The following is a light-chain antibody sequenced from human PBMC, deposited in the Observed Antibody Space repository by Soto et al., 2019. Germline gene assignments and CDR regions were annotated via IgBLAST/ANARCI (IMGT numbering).Light chain of an antibody. V-gene: IGKV4-1*01. J-gene: IGKJ1*01. CDR1: HSVVYSPNNKNY. CDR2: WAS. Sequence: DIVMTQSPDSLSVSLGEPATIKRKPRHSVVYSPNNKNYLAWYQHKPGQPPKMLIYWASIRESGVPDRFSGSGSGTDFTLTISSLQSEDVAVYYCQQYYTNSWSFGQGTKVDI. CDR3: QQYYTNSWS.